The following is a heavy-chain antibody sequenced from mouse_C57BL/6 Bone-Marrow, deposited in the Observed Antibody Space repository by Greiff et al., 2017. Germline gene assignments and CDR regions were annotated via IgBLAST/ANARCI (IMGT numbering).Heavy chain of an antibody. CDR3: ARGSRSYAMDY. CDR2: INPSNGGT. D-gene: IGHD1-1*01. Sequence: QVQLKQPGTELVKPGASVKLSCKASGYTFTSYWMHWVKQRPGQGLKWIGNINPSNGGTNYNEKFKSKATLTVDKSSSTAYMQLSSLTSEDSAVYYCARGSRSYAMDYWGQGTSVTVSS. V-gene: IGHV1-53*01. CDR1: GYTFTSYW. J-gene: IGHJ4*01.